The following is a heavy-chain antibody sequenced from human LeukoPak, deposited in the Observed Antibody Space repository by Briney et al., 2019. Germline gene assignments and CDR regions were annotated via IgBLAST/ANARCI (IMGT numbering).Heavy chain of an antibody. CDR1: GFTFSSYE. CDR3: VKDWTYSFED. Sequence: GGSLRLSCAASGFTFSSYEMNWVRQAPGKGLEWVSYISSSGSTIYYADSVKGRFTISRDNAKNSLYLQMNSLRVEDTAVYYCVKDWTYSFEDWGQGTLVTVSS. J-gene: IGHJ4*02. D-gene: IGHD3/OR15-3a*01. CDR2: ISSSGSTI. V-gene: IGHV3-48*03.